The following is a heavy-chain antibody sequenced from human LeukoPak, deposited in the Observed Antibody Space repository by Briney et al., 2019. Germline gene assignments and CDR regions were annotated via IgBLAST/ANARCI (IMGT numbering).Heavy chain of an antibody. CDR3: AREVGPYSGSSTYYFDY. Sequence: GGSLRLSCAASGFTVSSNYMSWVRQAPGKGLEWVSVIYSGGSTYYADSVKGRLTISRDNSKNTLYLQTNSLRAEDTAVYYCAREVGPYSGSSTYYFDYWGQGTLVTVSS. J-gene: IGHJ4*02. CDR2: IYSGGST. V-gene: IGHV3-66*01. D-gene: IGHD1-26*01. CDR1: GFTVSSNY.